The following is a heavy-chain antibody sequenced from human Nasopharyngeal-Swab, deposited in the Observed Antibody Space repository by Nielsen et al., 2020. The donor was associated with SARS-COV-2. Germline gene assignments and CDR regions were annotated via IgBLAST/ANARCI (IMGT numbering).Heavy chain of an antibody. J-gene: IGHJ6*02. V-gene: IGHV3-21*01. CDR1: GFTFNNYN. D-gene: IGHD3-3*01. CDR3: ARDGLDYDFWSAYFMDV. CDR2: ISSSSSYI. Sequence: GESLKISCAASGFTFNNYNFNWVRQAPGKGLEWVSSISSSSSYIYYADSVKGRFTIYRDNAKNSLFLQMNSLRDEDTAVYYCARDGLDYDFWSAYFMDVWGQGTTVTVSS.